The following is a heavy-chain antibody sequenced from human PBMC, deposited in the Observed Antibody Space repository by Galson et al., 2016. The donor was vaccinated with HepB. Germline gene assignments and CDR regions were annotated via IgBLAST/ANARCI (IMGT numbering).Heavy chain of an antibody. V-gene: IGHV3-23*01. D-gene: IGHD1-1*01. Sequence: SLRLSCAASGFTFSTYTMSWVRQAPGKGLEYVSGTGGSGGSTYYADSVKGRFTISRDNSKNTMHLQMNSLKAEDTAIYYCAKDRYWNRDFDYWGQGTLVTVSS. CDR1: GFTFSTYT. CDR3: AKDRYWNRDFDY. CDR2: TGGSGGST. J-gene: IGHJ4*02.